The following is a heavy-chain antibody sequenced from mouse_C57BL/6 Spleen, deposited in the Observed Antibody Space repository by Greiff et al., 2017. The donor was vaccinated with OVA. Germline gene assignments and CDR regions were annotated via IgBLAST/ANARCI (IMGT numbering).Heavy chain of an antibody. V-gene: IGHV3-6*01. Sequence: EVKLQESGPGLVKPSQSLSLTCSVTGYSITSGYYWNWIRQFPGNKLEWMGYISYDGSNNYNPSLKNRISITRDTSKNQFFLKLNSVTTEDTATYYCARDPLYGSSLDYWGQGTTLTVSS. CDR2: ISYDGSN. J-gene: IGHJ2*01. CDR3: ARDPLYGSSLDY. CDR1: GYSITSGYY. D-gene: IGHD1-1*01.